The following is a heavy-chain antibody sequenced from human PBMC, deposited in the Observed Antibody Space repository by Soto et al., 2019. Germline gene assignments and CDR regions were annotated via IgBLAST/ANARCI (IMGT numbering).Heavy chain of an antibody. V-gene: IGHV4-39*07. CDR3: ARGTRIAVAGTYYGMDV. Sequence: ETLSLTCTVSGGSISSSSYYWGWIRQPPGKGLEWIGSIYYSGSTYYNPSLKSRVTISVDRSKNQFSLKLSSVTAEDTAVYYCARGTRIAVAGTYYGMDVWGQGTTVTVSS. CDR1: GGSISSSSYY. D-gene: IGHD6-19*01. CDR2: IYYSGST. J-gene: IGHJ6*02.